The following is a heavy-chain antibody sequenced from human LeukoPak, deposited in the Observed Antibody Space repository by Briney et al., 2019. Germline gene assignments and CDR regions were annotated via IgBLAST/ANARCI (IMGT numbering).Heavy chain of an antibody. Sequence: PSETLSLTCAVYGGSFSGYYWSWIRQPPGKGLEWIGEINHSGSTNYNPSLKSRVTISLDTSKNQFSLRLSSVTAADTAVYYCARAPYDGYKLDYWGQGTLVTVSS. CDR3: ARAPYDGYKLDY. J-gene: IGHJ4*02. V-gene: IGHV4-34*01. D-gene: IGHD5-24*01. CDR2: INHSGST. CDR1: GGSFSGYY.